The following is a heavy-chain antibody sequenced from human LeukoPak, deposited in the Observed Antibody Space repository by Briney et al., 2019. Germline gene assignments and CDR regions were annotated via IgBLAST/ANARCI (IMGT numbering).Heavy chain of an antibody. CDR3: ARGFIRPSYYSDSSGEAGFDY. J-gene: IGHJ4*02. CDR1: GFTFSSYD. V-gene: IGHV3-13*01. CDR2: IGTAGDT. D-gene: IGHD3-22*01. Sequence: GGSLRLSCAASGFTFSSYDMHWVRQATGKGLEWVSAIGTAGDTYYPGSVKGRFTISRENAKNSLYLQMNSLRAGDTAVYYCARGFIRPSYYSDSSGEAGFDYWGQGTLVTVSS.